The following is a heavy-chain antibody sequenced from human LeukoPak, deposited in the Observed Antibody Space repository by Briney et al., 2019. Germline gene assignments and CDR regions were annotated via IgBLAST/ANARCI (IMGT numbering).Heavy chain of an antibody. D-gene: IGHD6-13*01. CDR2: ISAYDGNT. CDR1: GYTFTSYG. J-gene: IGHJ4*02. CDR3: ARGTPYSSSWEFDY. V-gene: IGHV1-18*04. Sequence: ASVKVSCKASGYTFTSYGISWVRQAPGQGLEWMGWISAYDGNTNYAQKLQGRVTMTTDTSTSTAYMELRSLRSDDTAVYYRARGTPYSSSWEFDYWGQGTLVTVSS.